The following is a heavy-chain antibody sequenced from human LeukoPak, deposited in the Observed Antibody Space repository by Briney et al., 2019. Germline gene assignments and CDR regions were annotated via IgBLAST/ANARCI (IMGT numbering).Heavy chain of an antibody. V-gene: IGHV3-23*01. J-gene: IGHJ5*02. Sequence: GGSLRLSCAASGFTFPRHGINWVRQAPGKGLEWVSGISPSGSILYYADSVKGRFTISRDNSKNTVSLQMNSLRAEDTALYYCARDLDWGAFDAWGQGTLVTVSS. CDR3: ARDLDWGAFDA. D-gene: IGHD3-9*01. CDR1: GFTFPRHG. CDR2: ISPSGSIL.